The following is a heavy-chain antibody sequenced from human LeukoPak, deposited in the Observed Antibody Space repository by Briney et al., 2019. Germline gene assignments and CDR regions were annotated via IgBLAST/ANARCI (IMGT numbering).Heavy chain of an antibody. V-gene: IGHV3-11*01. D-gene: IGHD6-19*01. CDR1: GFTFGDYY. CDR3: ARGGTRYTSGWYYFDY. CDR2: ISSSGSTI. J-gene: IGHJ4*02. Sequence: PGGSLRLSCAASGFTFGDYYMSWIRQAPGKGLDWVSYISSSGSTIYYADSVKGRFTISRDNAKNSLYLQMNGLRAEDTAVYYCARGGTRYTSGWYYFDYWGQGTLVTVSS.